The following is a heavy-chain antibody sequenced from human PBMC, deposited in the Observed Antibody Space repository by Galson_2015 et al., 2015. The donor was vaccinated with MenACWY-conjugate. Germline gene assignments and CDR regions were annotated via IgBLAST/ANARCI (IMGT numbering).Heavy chain of an antibody. J-gene: IGHJ5*02. CDR3: TTENWGYCSGGSCYPQNWFDP. CDR1: GFTFSNAW. Sequence: SLRLSCAASGFTFSNAWMNWVRQAPGKGLEWVGRIKSKTDGGTTDYAAPVKGRFTISRDDSKNTLYLQMNSLKTEDTAVYYCTTENWGYCSGGSCYPQNWFDPWGQGTLVTVSS. D-gene: IGHD2-15*01. V-gene: IGHV3-15*07. CDR2: IKSKTDGGTT.